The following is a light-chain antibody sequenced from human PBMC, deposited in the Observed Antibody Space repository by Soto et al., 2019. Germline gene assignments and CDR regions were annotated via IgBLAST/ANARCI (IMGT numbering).Light chain of an antibody. Sequence: QSALTQPPSASGSPGQSVTISCTGTSSDVGGYNYVSWYQHHPGKAPKVLIYEVTKRPSGVPDRFSGYKSGNTASLSVSGLQAEDEADYYCSSFAGINNLVIFGGGTKVTVL. CDR3: SSFAGINNLVI. J-gene: IGLJ2*01. CDR2: EVT. V-gene: IGLV2-8*01. CDR1: SSDVGGYNY.